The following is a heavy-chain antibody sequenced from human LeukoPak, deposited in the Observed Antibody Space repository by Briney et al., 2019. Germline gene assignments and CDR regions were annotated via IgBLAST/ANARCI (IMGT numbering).Heavy chain of an antibody. D-gene: IGHD2-15*01. CDR3: VRSPRDSNLDY. CDR2: MNPNNGNT. CDR1: GYTFTSYD. Sequence: GASVKVSCKTSGYTFTSYDINWVRQATGQGLEWMGWMNPNNGNTDYAQKFQGRVTMTSNTSIRTAYMELSSLKSEDTAVYYCVRSPRDSNLDYWGQGTLVTVLS. J-gene: IGHJ4*02. V-gene: IGHV1-8*01.